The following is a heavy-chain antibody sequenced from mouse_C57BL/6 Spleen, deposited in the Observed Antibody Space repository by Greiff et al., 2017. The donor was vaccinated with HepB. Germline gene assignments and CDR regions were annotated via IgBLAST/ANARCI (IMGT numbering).Heavy chain of an antibody. J-gene: IGHJ4*01. D-gene: IGHD1-1*01. V-gene: IGHV1-64*01. CDR2: IHPNSGST. CDR3: ASRSSYDYYAMDY. Sequence: QVQLQQPGAELVKPGASVKLSCKASGYTFTSYWMHWVKQRPGQGLEWIGMIHPNSGSTNYNEKFKSKATLTVDKSSSTAYMQLSSLTSEDSAVYYCASRSSYDYYAMDYWGQGTSVTVSS. CDR1: GYTFTSYW.